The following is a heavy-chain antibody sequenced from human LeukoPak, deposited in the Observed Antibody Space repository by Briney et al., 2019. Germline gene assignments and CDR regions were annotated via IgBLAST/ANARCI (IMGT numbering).Heavy chain of an antibody. J-gene: IGHJ4*02. Sequence: SETLSLTCAVYGGSFSGYYWSWIRQPPGKGLEWIGEINHSGSTNYNPSLKSRVTISVDTSKNQFSLKLSYVTAADTDVYYCARGLGIAVAGTRLDYWGQGTLVTVSS. V-gene: IGHV4-34*01. CDR3: ARGLGIAVAGTRLDY. D-gene: IGHD6-19*01. CDR1: GGSFSGYY. CDR2: INHSGST.